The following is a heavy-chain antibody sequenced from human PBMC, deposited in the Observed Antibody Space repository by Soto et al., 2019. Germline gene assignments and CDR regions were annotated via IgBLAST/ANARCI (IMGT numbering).Heavy chain of an antibody. CDR1: GFTFNTYG. CDR3: ARDMIGAARPLTLGYYGMDV. D-gene: IGHD6-6*01. CDR2: ISSISSSI. Sequence: GGSLRLSCAASGFTFNTYGMSWVRQVPGKGLDWVSYISSISSSIKYADSVKGRFTISRDNAKSSLYLQMNSLRDEDTAVYFCARDMIGAARPLTLGYYGMDVWGQGTTVTVSS. V-gene: IGHV3-48*02. J-gene: IGHJ6*02.